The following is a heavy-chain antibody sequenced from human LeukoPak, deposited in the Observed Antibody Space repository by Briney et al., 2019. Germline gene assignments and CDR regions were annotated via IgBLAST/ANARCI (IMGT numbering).Heavy chain of an antibody. CDR2: ISGSGGST. CDR3: AKAKSPTNNRYLDY. Sequence: GRSLRLSCAASGFTFSSYAMSWARQAPGKGLEWVSAISGSGGSTYYADSVKGRFTISRDNSKNTLYLQMNSLRAEDSAVYYCAKAKSPTNNRYLDYWGQGTLVTVSS. J-gene: IGHJ4*02. D-gene: IGHD1-14*01. CDR1: GFTFSSYA. V-gene: IGHV3-23*01.